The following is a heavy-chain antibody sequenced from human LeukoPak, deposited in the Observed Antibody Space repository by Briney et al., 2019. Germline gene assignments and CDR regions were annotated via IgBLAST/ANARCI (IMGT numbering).Heavy chain of an antibody. CDR2: IYPGVSDT. Sequence: LGESLKISCKGSGYSFSSYWIGWVRQMPGKGLEWMGIIYPGVSDTRYSPSFQGQVTISVDKSITTAHLQWSSLKASDSAMYYCARRDFGNSGGPLDIWGQGTMVTVSS. J-gene: IGHJ3*02. CDR3: ARRDFGNSGGPLDI. D-gene: IGHD5-12*01. V-gene: IGHV5-51*01. CDR1: GYSFSSYW.